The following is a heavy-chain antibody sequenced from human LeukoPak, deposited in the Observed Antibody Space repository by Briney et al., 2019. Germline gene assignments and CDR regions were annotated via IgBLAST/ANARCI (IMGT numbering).Heavy chain of an antibody. V-gene: IGHV1-46*01. D-gene: IGHD6-19*01. Sequence: GASVKVSCKASGYIFTSYYMYWVRQAPGQGLEWMGIINPSGGSVRYAQKFQGRVTMTRDRSTSTVYMDLSSLRSEDTAVYYCARSSEGIAVAALVGLWGYWGQGTLVTVSS. J-gene: IGHJ4*02. CDR2: INPSGGSV. CDR3: ARSSEGIAVAALVGLWGY. CDR1: GYIFTSYY.